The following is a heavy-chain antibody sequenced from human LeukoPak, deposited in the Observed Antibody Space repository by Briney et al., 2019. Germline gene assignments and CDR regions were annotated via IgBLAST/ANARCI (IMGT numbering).Heavy chain of an antibody. Sequence: GGSLRLSCAASGFTVSSNYMSWVRQAPGKGLEWVSVIYSGGSTYYADSVKGRFTISRDNSENTLYLQMNSLRAEDTAVYYCARKDNFLDYFDYWGQGTLVTVSS. CDR2: IYSGGST. D-gene: IGHD1-20*01. J-gene: IGHJ4*02. CDR1: GFTVSSNY. CDR3: ARKDNFLDYFDY. V-gene: IGHV3-66*01.